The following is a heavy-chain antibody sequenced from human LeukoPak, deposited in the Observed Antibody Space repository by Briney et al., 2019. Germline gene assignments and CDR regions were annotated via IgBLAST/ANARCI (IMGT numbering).Heavy chain of an antibody. D-gene: IGHD3-3*01. V-gene: IGHV3-74*01. CDR2: INSDGSST. J-gene: IGHJ4*02. CDR3: ARAGQVDFWSGHSGYYFDY. CDR1: GFTFSSYW. Sequence: GGSLRLSCAASGFTFSSYWMHWVRQAPGKGLVWVSRINSDGSSTSYADSVKGRFTISRDNAKNTLYLQMNSLRAEDTAVYYCARAGQVDFWSGHSGYYFDYWGQGTLVTVSS.